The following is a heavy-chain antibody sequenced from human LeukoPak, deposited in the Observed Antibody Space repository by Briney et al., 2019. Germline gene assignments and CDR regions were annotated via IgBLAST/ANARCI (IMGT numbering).Heavy chain of an antibody. CDR1: GFTVSSNY. V-gene: IGHV3-66*02. CDR3: ASRYCSSTSCYIDYYYYYMDV. CDR2: IYSGGST. J-gene: IGHJ6*03. D-gene: IGHD2-2*02. Sequence: PGGSLRLSCAASGFTVSSNYMSWVRQAPGKGLEWVSVIYSGGSTYYADSVKGRFTISRDNSKNTLYLQMNSLRAEDTAVYYCASRYCSSTSCYIDYYYYYMDVWGKGTTVTVSS.